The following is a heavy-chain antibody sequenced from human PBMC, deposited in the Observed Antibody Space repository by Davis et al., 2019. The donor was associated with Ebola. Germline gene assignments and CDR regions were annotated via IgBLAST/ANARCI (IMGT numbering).Heavy chain of an antibody. Sequence: AESLQLSCTPSLYNFLNYWIAWVRQMPGRGLEWMGITYPDDSDTRYSPSFQGQLTISADKSISTTYLQWSSLKAADTAMYYCARQGVSGDYWGQGTLVTVSS. CDR3: ARQGVSGDY. J-gene: IGHJ4*02. D-gene: IGHD3-22*01. V-gene: IGHV5-51*01. CDR2: TYPDDSDT. CDR1: LYNFLNYW.